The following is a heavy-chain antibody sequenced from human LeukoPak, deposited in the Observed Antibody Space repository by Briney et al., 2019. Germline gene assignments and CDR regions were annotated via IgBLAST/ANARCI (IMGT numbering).Heavy chain of an antibody. Sequence: ASVKVSCRVSGYTLTELSMHWVRQAPGKGLEWMGGFDPEDGETIYAQKFQGRVTMTEDTSTDTAYMELSSLRSEDTAVYYCATAGMATIMPLDYWGQGTLVTVSS. D-gene: IGHD5-24*01. J-gene: IGHJ4*02. CDR3: ATAGMATIMPLDY. CDR1: GYTLTELS. CDR2: FDPEDGET. V-gene: IGHV1-24*01.